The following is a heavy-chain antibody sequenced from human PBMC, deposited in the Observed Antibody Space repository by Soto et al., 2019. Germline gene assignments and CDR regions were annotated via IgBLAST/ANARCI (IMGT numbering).Heavy chain of an antibody. CDR3: ARDPLHLSSY. V-gene: IGHV4-30-4*01. J-gene: IGHJ4*02. Sequence: QVQLQESGPGLVKPSQTLSLTCTVSGGSISSGDYYWSWIRQPPGKGLEWIGYLSYSGSTYYNPCLKXXVXISXAPSKTQSSLKLTPLTAADTAVYYWARDPLHLSSYWGQGTLVTVSS. CDR1: GGSISSGDYY. CDR2: LSYSGST.